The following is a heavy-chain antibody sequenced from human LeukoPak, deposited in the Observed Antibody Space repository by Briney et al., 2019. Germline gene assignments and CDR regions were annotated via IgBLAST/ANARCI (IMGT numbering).Heavy chain of an antibody. CDR3: ARGRVITFQGLREYTKDFDF. Sequence: SETLSLTCAVYGGSFRGYYWSWIRQPPGKGLEWIGEINYSGNTNYSPSLKSRVTISVDTSKIQFSLKLSSVTAADTAVYYCARGRVITFQGLREYTKDFDFWGQGTLVTVSS. D-gene: IGHD3-16*01. J-gene: IGHJ4*02. CDR2: INYSGNT. CDR1: GGSFRGYY. V-gene: IGHV4-34*01.